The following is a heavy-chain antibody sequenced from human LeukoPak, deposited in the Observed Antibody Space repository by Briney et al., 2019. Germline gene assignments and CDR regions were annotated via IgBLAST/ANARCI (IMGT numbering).Heavy chain of an antibody. CDR2: IIPILGIA. D-gene: IGHD3-16*02. CDR3: ARELRLGELSPNMDV. Sequence: SVKVSCKASGGTFSSYAISWVRQAPGQGLEWMGRIIPILGIANYAQKFQGRVTITADKSTSTAYMELSSLRSDDTAVYYCARELRLGELSPNMDVWGQGTTVTVSS. CDR1: GGTFSSYA. V-gene: IGHV1-69*04. J-gene: IGHJ6*02.